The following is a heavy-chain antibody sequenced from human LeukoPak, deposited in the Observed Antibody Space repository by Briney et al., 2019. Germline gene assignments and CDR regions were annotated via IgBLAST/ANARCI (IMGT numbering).Heavy chain of an antibody. CDR3: AKDANYYDSSGYFMPFDY. J-gene: IGHJ4*02. CDR1: GFTFIGFA. V-gene: IGHV3-23*01. CDR2: ISGNGHQT. D-gene: IGHD3-22*01. Sequence: PGGSRRPCCSASGFTFIGFAVTWVRQVPGRGLEWVSTISGNGHQTYYADSVKGRFSVSIDNSKNILYLQMDSLRADDSALYYCAKDANYYDSSGYFMPFDYWGQGTLVTVSS.